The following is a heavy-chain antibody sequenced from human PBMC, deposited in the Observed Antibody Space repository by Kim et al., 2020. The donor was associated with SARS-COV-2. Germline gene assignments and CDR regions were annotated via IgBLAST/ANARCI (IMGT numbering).Heavy chain of an antibody. CDR2: ISVYNGNT. J-gene: IGHJ4*02. CDR1: GYSFTNYG. D-gene: IGHD3-10*01. Sequence: ASVKVSCKTSGYSFTNYGINWVRQAPVQGLEWMGWISVYNGNTDYAQKVKGRVTMTTDTSTATAYMELRSLRSDDTAVYYCARVMQETYFYGSGSLFYWGQGTLVTVSS. CDR3: ARVMQETYFYGSGSLFY. V-gene: IGHV1-18*04.